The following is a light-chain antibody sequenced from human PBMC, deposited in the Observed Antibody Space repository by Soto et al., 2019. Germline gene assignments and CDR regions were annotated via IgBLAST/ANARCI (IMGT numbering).Light chain of an antibody. Sequence: QSALTQPASVSGSPGQAITISCSGTSSDVGAFNYVSWYQQHPGKAPKLMIYDVSNRPSGVSNCFSGSKSGNTASLTISGLRAEDEADYYCNSYTSNNTYVFGTGTKVTVL. V-gene: IGLV2-14*03. CDR2: DVS. CDR3: NSYTSNNTYV. J-gene: IGLJ1*01. CDR1: SSDVGAFNY.